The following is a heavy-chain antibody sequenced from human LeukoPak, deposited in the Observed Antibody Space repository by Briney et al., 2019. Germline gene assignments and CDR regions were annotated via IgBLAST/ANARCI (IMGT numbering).Heavy chain of an antibody. V-gene: IGHV3-30*04. CDR2: ISYDGSNK. CDR1: GFTFSSYA. D-gene: IGHD3-9*01. Sequence: PGGSLRLSCAASGFTFSSYAMHWVRQAPGKGLEWVAVISYDGSNKYYADSVKGRFTISRDNSKNTLYLQMNSLRAEDTAVYYCARAPRKGYDIIGFDYWGQGTLVTVSS. J-gene: IGHJ4*02. CDR3: ARAPRKGYDIIGFDY.